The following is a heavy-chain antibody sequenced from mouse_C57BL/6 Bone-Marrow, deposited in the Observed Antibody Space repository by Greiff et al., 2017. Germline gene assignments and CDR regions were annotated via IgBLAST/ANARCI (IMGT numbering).Heavy chain of an antibody. Sequence: VQLQQSGPGLVQPSQSLSITCTVSGFSLTSYGVHWVRQSPGKGLEWLGVIWRGGSTDYNAAFMSRLSITKDNSKSQVFFKMNSLQADDTAIYYCAKPHYYYGSSYDYAMDYWGQGTSVTVSS. CDR2: IWRGGST. V-gene: IGHV2-5*01. D-gene: IGHD1-1*01. CDR1: GFSLTSYG. J-gene: IGHJ4*01. CDR3: AKPHYYYGSSYDYAMDY.